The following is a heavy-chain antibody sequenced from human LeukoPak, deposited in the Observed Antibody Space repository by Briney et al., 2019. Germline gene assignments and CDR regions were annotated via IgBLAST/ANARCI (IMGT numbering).Heavy chain of an antibody. CDR2: ISGHEIAT. CDR1: GFSFSSYA. CDR3: ARGTSGRYYQFDY. D-gene: IGHD1-26*01. J-gene: IGHJ4*02. V-gene: IGHV3-23*01. Sequence: GGSLRLSCAASGFSFSSYAMTWVRQTPGKGLEWVSAISGHEIATYYADSVKGRFTVSRDNSKNTLTLQMNSLRADDTAVYYCARGTSGRYYQFDYWGQGTLVTVSP.